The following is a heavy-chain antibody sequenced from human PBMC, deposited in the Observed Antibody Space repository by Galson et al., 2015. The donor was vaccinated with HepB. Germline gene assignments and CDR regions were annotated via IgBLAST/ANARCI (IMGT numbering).Heavy chain of an antibody. Sequence: SVKVSCKASGGTFSSYTISWVRQAPGQGLEWMGRIIPILGIANYAQKFQGRVTITADKSTSTAYVELSSLRSEDTAVYYCARSDYYGSGILTGYDYWGQGTLVTVSS. D-gene: IGHD3-10*01. CDR3: ARSDYYGSGILTGYDY. V-gene: IGHV1-69*02. CDR2: IIPILGIA. J-gene: IGHJ4*02. CDR1: GGTFSSYT.